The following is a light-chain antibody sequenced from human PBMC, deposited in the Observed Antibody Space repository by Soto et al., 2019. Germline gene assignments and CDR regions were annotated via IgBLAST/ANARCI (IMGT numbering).Light chain of an antibody. CDR2: KAS. Sequence: GDRVTITCRASQRINSWLAWHQQKPGKAPKLLIYKASNLESGVPSRFSGSASGTEFTLTISSLQPDDFATYYCQQYHAFPGTFGQGTRVEIK. J-gene: IGKJ1*01. CDR1: QRINSW. V-gene: IGKV1-5*03. CDR3: QQYHAFPGT.